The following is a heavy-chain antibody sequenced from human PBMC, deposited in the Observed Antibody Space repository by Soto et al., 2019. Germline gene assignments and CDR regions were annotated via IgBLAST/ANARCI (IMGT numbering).Heavy chain of an antibody. Sequence: QVQLQESGPGLAKPSETLSLTCTVSGASMNTYFWSWIRQPAGKGLEWIGRVYTSGSTNFNPSLKGRVTMSVDTSKKQVSLKFISLTTADTGLYYCARDHPDPGDGSEIWGPGTMVTVSS. CDR3: ARDHPDPGDGSEI. V-gene: IGHV4-4*07. CDR1: GASMNTYF. J-gene: IGHJ3*02. CDR2: VYTSGST.